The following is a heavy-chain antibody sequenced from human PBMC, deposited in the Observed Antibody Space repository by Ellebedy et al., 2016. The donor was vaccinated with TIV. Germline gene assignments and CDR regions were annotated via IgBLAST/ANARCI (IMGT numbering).Heavy chain of an antibody. V-gene: IGHV4-39*01. CDR3: ARHVSLSDAFDI. CDR2: IYFSGST. CDR1: GDSISSNSHY. Sequence: MPSETLSLTCTVSGDSISSNSHYWGWIRQPPGKGLEWIGSIYFSGSTHYNPSLESRVTISIDTPKNDFSLRLTSVTAADTALYYCARHVSLSDAFDIWGQGTMVTVSS. J-gene: IGHJ3*02.